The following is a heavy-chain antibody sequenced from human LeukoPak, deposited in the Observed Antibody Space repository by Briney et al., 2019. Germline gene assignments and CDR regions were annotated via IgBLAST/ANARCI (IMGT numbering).Heavy chain of an antibody. CDR2: IGSRSSTI. CDR3: AREHDFWKPIDY. Sequence: GGSLRLSCAASGFTFSTYSMTWVRQAPGKGLEWVSYIGSRSSTIYYADSVKGRFTISRDNAKNSLYLQMNSLRAEDTAVYYCAREHDFWKPIDYWGQGTVVTVSS. CDR1: GFTFSTYS. J-gene: IGHJ4*02. V-gene: IGHV3-48*01. D-gene: IGHD3-3*01.